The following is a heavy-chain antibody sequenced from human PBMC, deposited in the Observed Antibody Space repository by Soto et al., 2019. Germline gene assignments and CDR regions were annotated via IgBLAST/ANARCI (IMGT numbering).Heavy chain of an antibody. CDR2: MNPNSGNT. D-gene: IGHD5-18*01. CDR1: GYTFTSYD. J-gene: IGHJ6*02. V-gene: IGHV1-8*01. CDR3: ARGYSYGYFNYYYYGMDV. Sequence: GASVKVSCKASGYTFTSYDINWVRQATGQGLEWMGWMNPNSGNTGYAQKFQGRVTMTRNTSISTAYMELSSLRSEDTAVYYCARGYSYGYFNYYYYGMDVRGQGTTVTVSS.